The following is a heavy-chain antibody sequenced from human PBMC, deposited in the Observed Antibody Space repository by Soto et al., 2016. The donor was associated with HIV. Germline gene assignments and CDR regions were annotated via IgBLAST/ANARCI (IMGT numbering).Heavy chain of an antibody. Sequence: EVQLVESGGGVVQPGGSLRVSCAASGFTFEDYAMHWVRQVPGKGLEWVSLISGDGAGSYYAESVKGRFTVSRDNSKKSLFLQMNSLTTEDTALYYCVKPYILSGYSPSYYYYGMDVWGPGTTVTVSS. CDR1: GFTFEDYA. CDR2: ISGDGAGS. CDR3: VKPYILSGYSPSYYYYGMDV. V-gene: IGHV3-43*02. J-gene: IGHJ6*02. D-gene: IGHD3-9*01.